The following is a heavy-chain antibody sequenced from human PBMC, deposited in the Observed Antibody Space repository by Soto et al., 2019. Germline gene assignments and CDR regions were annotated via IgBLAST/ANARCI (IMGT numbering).Heavy chain of an antibody. V-gene: IGHV3-74*01. CDR3: ARSPGGYYTG. CDR2: INTDGSST. CDR1: GFSFSSYW. J-gene: IGHJ3*01. D-gene: IGHD2-8*02. Sequence: EVQLVESGGGLVQPGGSLRLSCADSGFSFSSYWMNWLRQGPEKGLVWVSRINTDGSSTNYADSVKGRFTISRDNAKSTLYLQMNSLRAEDTAVYYCARSPGGYYTGWGQGTVVTVSS.